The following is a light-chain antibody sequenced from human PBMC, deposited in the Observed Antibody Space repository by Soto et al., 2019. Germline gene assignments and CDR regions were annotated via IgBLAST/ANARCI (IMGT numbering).Light chain of an antibody. CDR1: ISNIGNF. V-gene: IGLV1-51*01. CDR3: AAWDTTLSALV. J-gene: IGLJ2*01. Sequence: QSVFTQPPSMSAAPGQKVTISCSGSISNIGNFVSWYQHIPGTAPKLLIFDNYARPSGIPDRFSASKSGTSASLVISALQTGDEAHYYCAAWDTTLSALVFGGGTQLTVL. CDR2: DNY.